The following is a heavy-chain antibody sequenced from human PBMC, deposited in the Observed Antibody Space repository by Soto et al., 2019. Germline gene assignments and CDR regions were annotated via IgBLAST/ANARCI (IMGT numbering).Heavy chain of an antibody. J-gene: IGHJ4*02. D-gene: IGHD1-26*01. CDR3: ARDPKGERYFDY. CDR2: IYYSGST. V-gene: IGHV4-31*03. Sequence: SETLSLTCTVSGGSISSGGYYWSWIRQHPGKGLEWIGYIYYSGSTYYNPSLKSRVTISVDTSKNQFSLKLSSVTAADTAVYYCARDPKGERYFDYWGQGTLVTVSS. CDR1: GGSISSGGYY.